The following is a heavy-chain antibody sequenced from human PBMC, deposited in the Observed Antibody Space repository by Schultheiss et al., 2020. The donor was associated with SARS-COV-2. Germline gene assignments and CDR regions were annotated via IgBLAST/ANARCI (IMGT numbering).Heavy chain of an antibody. D-gene: IGHD3-16*01. CDR1: GGSFSGYY. J-gene: IGHJ2*01. Sequence: SETLSLTCAVYGGSFSGYYWSWIRQPPGKGLEWIGYIYYSGSTNYNPSLKSRVTISVDTSKNQFSLKLSSVTAADTAVYYCARGGINWYFDLWGRGTLVTVSS. V-gene: IGHV4-59*01. CDR3: ARGGINWYFDL. CDR2: IYYSGST.